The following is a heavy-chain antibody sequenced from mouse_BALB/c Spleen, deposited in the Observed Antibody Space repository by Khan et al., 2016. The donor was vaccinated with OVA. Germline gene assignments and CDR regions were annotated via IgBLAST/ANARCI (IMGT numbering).Heavy chain of an antibody. V-gene: IGHV5-6*01. D-gene: IGHD1-3*01. CDR2: INSDGYST. CDR1: GFTFSAYG. CDR3: ASHLSGSFAY. J-gene: IGHJ3*01. Sequence: EVELVESGGDLVRPGGSLKLSCAASGFTFSAYGMSWVRQSPDKRLEWVATINSDGYSTYYPDSLKGRFIISRNNAKNTLYLQRRSLKSEDTAMYYCASHLSGSFAYWGQGTLVTVSA.